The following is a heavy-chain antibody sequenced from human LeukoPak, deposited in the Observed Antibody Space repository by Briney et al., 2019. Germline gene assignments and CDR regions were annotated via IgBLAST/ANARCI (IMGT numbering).Heavy chain of an antibody. CDR1: GGTFSSYA. CDR2: IIPIFGTA. V-gene: IGHV1-69*13. J-gene: IGHJ5*02. D-gene: IGHD2-21*01. Sequence: SVKVSCKASGGTFSSYAISWVRQAPGQGLEWMGGIIPIFGTANYAQKFQGRVTITADESTSTAYMELSRLRSDDTAVFYCARLSGDRNWFDPWGQGILVTVSS. CDR3: ARLSGDRNWFDP.